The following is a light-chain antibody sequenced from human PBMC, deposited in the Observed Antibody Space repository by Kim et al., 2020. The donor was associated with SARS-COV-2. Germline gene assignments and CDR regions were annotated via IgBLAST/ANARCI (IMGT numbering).Light chain of an antibody. CDR3: QQRTFWPLT. CDR1: QRIHTY. V-gene: IGKV3-11*01. CDR2: DAS. Sequence: EVVLTQSPATLSVSPGERATLSCKTSQRIHTYLAWYQQRPGQPPRLLIQDASNRASDVPPRFSGGGSGTEFTLTISGLEAEDVAVYYCQQRTFWPLTFGGGTKVDIK. J-gene: IGKJ4*01.